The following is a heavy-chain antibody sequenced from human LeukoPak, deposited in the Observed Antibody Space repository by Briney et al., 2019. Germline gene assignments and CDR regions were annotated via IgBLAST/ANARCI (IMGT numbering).Heavy chain of an antibody. CDR1: GGSISSYY. D-gene: IGHD3-3*01. CDR3: ARDILRFLEWTDDAFDI. CDR2: IYTSGST. J-gene: IGHJ3*02. Sequence: SETLSLTCTASGGSISSYYWSWIRQPAGKGLEWIGRIYTSGSTNYNPSLKSRVTMSVDTSKNQFSLKLSSVTAADTAVYYCARDILRFLEWTDDAFDIWGQGTMVTVSS. V-gene: IGHV4-4*07.